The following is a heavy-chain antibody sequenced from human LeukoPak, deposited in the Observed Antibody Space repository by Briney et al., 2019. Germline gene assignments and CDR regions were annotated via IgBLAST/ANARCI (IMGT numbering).Heavy chain of an antibody. CDR2: ITDTGGAT. J-gene: IGHJ4*02. D-gene: IGHD1-14*01. CDR3: AKAFFGIRRFDY. Sequence: SLRLSCAASGFTFTNYDMTWVRQAPGKGLEWGSTITDTGGATHYADSVKGRFTISRDNSGHTLLLQMNRLRAEDTAVYYCAKAFFGIRRFDYWGQGALVPVS. CDR1: GFTFTNYD. V-gene: IGHV3-23*01.